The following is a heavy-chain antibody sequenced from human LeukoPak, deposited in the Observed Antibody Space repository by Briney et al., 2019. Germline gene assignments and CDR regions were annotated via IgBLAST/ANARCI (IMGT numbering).Heavy chain of an antibody. CDR3: ARGRGMGYYYYYYMDV. CDR1: GGSFSGYY. Sequence: SETLSLTCAVYGGSFSGYYWSWIRQPPGKGLEWIGEISHSGSTNYNPSLKSRVTISVDTSKNQFSLKLSSVTAADTAVYYCARGRGMGYYYYYYMDVWGKGTTVTVSS. D-gene: IGHD1-26*01. V-gene: IGHV4-34*01. J-gene: IGHJ6*03. CDR2: ISHSGST.